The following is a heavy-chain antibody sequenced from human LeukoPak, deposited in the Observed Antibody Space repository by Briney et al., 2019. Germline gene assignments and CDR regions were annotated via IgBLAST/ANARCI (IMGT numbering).Heavy chain of an antibody. Sequence: SQTLSLTCAISGDSVSSNSAAWNWIRQSPSRGLEWLGRTYYRSKWYYDYAVSVKSRITINPDTSKNQFSLQLASVTPDDTAVYYCARMTSSWYDWFDPWGQGTLVTVSS. CDR2: TYYRSKWYY. CDR3: ARMTSSWYDWFDP. CDR1: GDSVSSNSAA. D-gene: IGHD6-13*01. V-gene: IGHV6-1*01. J-gene: IGHJ5*02.